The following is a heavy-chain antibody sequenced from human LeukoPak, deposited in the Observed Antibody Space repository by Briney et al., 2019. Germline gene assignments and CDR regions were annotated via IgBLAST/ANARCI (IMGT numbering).Heavy chain of an antibody. Sequence: GGSLRLSCTVSGFTVSSNSMSWVRQAPGKGLEWVSSISSSSSYIYYTDSVKGRFTISRDNAKNSLYLQMNSLRAEDTAVYYCARRKLAAFDIWGQGTMVTVSS. CDR3: ARRKLAAFDI. J-gene: IGHJ3*02. CDR1: GFTVSSNS. V-gene: IGHV3-21*01. CDR2: ISSSSSYI. D-gene: IGHD6-13*01.